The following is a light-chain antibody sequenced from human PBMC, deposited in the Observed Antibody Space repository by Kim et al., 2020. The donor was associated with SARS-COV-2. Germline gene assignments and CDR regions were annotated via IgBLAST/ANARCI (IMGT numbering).Light chain of an antibody. CDR3: CSYAGSSTFVV. V-gene: IGLV2-23*02. Sequence: ITHACHGTSSDVVNYNLVSWYRQRPGKAPTLIIFEVSKRPSGISDRFSGSKSGDTASLTISGLQVEDEGDYYCCSYAGSSTFVVFGGGTQLTVL. CDR1: SSDVVNYNL. J-gene: IGLJ2*01. CDR2: EVS.